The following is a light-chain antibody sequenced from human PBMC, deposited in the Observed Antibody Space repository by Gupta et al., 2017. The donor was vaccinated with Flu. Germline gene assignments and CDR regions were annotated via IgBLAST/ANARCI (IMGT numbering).Light chain of an antibody. CDR3: AAWDGSLNGWV. Sequence: SSSNIGSNTVHWYQQLPGTAPKLLIYRNNQRPSGVPDRFSGSKSGTSASLAISGLQSEDEADYYCAAWDGSLNGWVFGGGTKLTVL. CDR1: SSNIGSNT. V-gene: IGLV1-44*01. J-gene: IGLJ3*02. CDR2: RNN.